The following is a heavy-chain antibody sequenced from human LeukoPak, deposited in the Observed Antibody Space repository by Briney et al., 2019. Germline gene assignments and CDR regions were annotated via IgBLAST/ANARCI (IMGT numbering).Heavy chain of an antibody. D-gene: IGHD3-22*01. CDR2: ISAYNGNT. CDR1: GYTFTSYG. CDR3: ATLTYYYDSSGSSDY. V-gene: IGHV1-18*01. J-gene: IGHJ4*02. Sequence: ASVKVSCKASGYTFTSYGISWVRQAPGQGLEWMGWISAYNGNTNYAQKLQGRVTMTTDTSTSTAYMELRSLRSDDTAVYYCATLTYYYDSSGSSDYWGQGTLVTVSS.